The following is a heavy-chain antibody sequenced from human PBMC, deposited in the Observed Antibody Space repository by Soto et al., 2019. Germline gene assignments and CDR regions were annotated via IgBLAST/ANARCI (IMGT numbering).Heavy chain of an antibody. CDR1: GYTFRTYA. CDR2: ITPSNGDT. CDR3: ARGRFDFSPSLDP. J-gene: IGHJ5*02. Sequence: QVQLEQSGAEVKKPGASVRVSCKASGYTFRTYAISWVRQAPGQGLQWMGWITPSNGDTNFAQNFQGRVTMTTEPSTSTVYMELRSLRSDDTAVYYCARGRFDFSPSLDPWGQGTLVTVSS. V-gene: IGHV1-18*01. D-gene: IGHD3-3*01.